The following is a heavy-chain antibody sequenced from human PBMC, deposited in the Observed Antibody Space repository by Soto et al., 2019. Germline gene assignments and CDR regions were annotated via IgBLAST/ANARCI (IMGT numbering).Heavy chain of an antibody. V-gene: IGHV1-18*01. CDR3: ARGGTPIYY. J-gene: IGHJ4*02. CDR2: ISAYNGNT. CDR1: GYTFTNFG. D-gene: IGHD2-15*01. Sequence: ASVKVSCKTSGYTFTNFGLSWVRQAPGQGLEWMGWISAYNGNTNYAQNFQGRVTMTTDTSTSTAYMELRSLRSDDTAVYYCARGGTPIYYWGQGTLVPVSS.